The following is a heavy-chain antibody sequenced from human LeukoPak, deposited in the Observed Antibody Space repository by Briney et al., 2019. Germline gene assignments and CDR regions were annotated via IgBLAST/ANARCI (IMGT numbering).Heavy chain of an antibody. CDR1: GGSISSSSYY. J-gene: IGHJ4*02. CDR3: ARHNIVGATRTFDY. Sequence: SETLSLTCTVSGGSISSSSYYWGWIRQPPGKGPEWIGSIYYSGSTYYNPSLKSRVTISVDTSKNQFSLKLSSVTAADTAVYYCARHNIVGATRTFDYWGQGTLVTVSS. CDR2: IYYSGST. V-gene: IGHV4-39*01. D-gene: IGHD1-26*01.